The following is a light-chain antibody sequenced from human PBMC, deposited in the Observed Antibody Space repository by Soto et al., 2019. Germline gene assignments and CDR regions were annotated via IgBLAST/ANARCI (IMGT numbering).Light chain of an antibody. J-gene: IGKJ1*01. V-gene: IGKV1-9*01. Sequence: IQLTQSPSSLSASVGDRVTITCRASQGISTYLAWYQQKPGKAPKLLIYAASTLQSGVPSRFSGSGSGTDFTLTISSLQPDDFATYYCQQLNSYPLTFCQGTKVDIK. CDR1: QGISTY. CDR3: QQLNSYPLT. CDR2: AAS.